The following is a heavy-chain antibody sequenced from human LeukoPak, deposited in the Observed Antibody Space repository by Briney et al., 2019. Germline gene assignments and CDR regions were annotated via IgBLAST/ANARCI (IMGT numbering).Heavy chain of an antibody. D-gene: IGHD7-27*01. J-gene: IGHJ3*02. CDR2: IDWDDDK. CDR1: GISLSTSGVC. Sequence: SGPTLVNPTQTLTLTCTFSGISLSTSGVCVSWIRQPPGKALEWLARIDWDDDKYYSTSLKTRLTISKDTSKNQVVLTMTNMDPVDTATYYCARILTGEKGDAFDIWGQGTMVTVSS. CDR3: ARILTGEKGDAFDI. V-gene: IGHV2-70*11.